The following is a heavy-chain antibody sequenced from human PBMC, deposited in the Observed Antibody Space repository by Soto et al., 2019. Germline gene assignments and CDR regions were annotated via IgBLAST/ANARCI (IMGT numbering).Heavy chain of an antibody. CDR3: GRDSPRGNWFGP. CDR2: IIPIYGTA. J-gene: IGHJ5*02. CDR1: GGTFSSYA. D-gene: IGHD3-16*01. V-gene: IGHV1-69*12. Sequence: QVQLVQSGAEVKKPGSSVKVSCKASGGTFSSYAISWVRQAPGQGREWMGGIIPIYGTANYAQKFQGRVKITAEQSKNPVYMELSSLRSEDTAVYYRGRDSPRGNWFGPWGQGTLVTGSS.